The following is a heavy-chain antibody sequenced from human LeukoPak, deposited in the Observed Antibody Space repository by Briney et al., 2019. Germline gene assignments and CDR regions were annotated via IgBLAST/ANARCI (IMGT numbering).Heavy chain of an antibody. CDR3: AKGGSSWYKERFDY. D-gene: IGHD6-13*01. J-gene: IGHJ4*02. V-gene: IGHV3-23*01. CDR2: ISGSGGST. Sequence: PGGSLRLSCAASGFTFSSYAMSWVRQAPGKGLEWVSAISGSGGSTYYADSVKGRFTISRDNSKNTLYLQMNSLRAEDMAVYYCAKGGSSWYKERFDYWGQGTLVTVSS. CDR1: GFTFSSYA.